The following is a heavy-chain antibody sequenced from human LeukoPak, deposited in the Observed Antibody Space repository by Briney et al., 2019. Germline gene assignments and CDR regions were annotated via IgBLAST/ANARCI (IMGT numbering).Heavy chain of an antibody. CDR1: GFTFSSYS. J-gene: IGHJ4*02. CDR3: ARGGGSSSPY. D-gene: IGHD6-13*01. CDR2: ISSSSSTI. V-gene: IGHV3-48*01. Sequence: PGGSLRLSCAASGFTFSSYSMNWVRQAPGKGLEWVSYISSSSSTIYYADSVKGRFTISRDNAKNSLYLQMNSLRAEDTAVYYCARGGGSSSPYWGQGTLVTVSS.